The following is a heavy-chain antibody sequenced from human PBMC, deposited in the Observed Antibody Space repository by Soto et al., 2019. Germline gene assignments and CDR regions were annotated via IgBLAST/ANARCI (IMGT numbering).Heavy chain of an antibody. CDR1: GFTFSSCA. D-gene: IGHD3-3*01. CDR3: ARDKRDLRFLEWSYYFDY. Sequence: GGPLRLSCAASGFTFSSCAMHWVRQAPGKELEWVALISYDGSNKYYADSVKGRFTISRDNSKNTLYLQMNSLRAEDTAVYYCARDKRDLRFLEWSYYFDYWGQGTLVTVSS. CDR2: ISYDGSNK. V-gene: IGHV3-30-3*01. J-gene: IGHJ4*02.